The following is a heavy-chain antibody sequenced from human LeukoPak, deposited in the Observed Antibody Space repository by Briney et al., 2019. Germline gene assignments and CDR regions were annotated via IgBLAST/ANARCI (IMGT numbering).Heavy chain of an antibody. CDR1: GFTFSSYA. CDR2: ISGSGGST. Sequence: GGSLRLSCAASGFTFSSYAMSWVRQAPGKGLEWVSAISGSGGSTYYADSVKGRFTTSRDNSRNTLYLQMNSLRAEDTAVYYCAKVQRSSWYGAFDIWGQGTMVTVSS. CDR3: AKVQRSSWYGAFDI. V-gene: IGHV3-23*01. D-gene: IGHD6-13*01. J-gene: IGHJ3*02.